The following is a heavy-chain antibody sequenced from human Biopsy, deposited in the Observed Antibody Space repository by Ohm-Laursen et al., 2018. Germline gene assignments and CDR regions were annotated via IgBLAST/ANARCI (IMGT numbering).Heavy chain of an antibody. CDR1: GAIFSNYA. Sequence: GSSVKVSCKSSGAIFSNYAITWVRQAPGQGLEWMGGIIPLFGAPNYAQKFQGRLTITADESKSTTYMELSSLRSEDTAVYYCARFAQIYGDSPFDPWGQGTLVTVSS. CDR3: ARFAQIYGDSPFDP. V-gene: IGHV1-69*01. CDR2: IIPLFGAP. J-gene: IGHJ5*02. D-gene: IGHD4-17*01.